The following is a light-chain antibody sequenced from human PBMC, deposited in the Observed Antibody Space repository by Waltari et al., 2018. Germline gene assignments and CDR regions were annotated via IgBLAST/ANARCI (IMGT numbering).Light chain of an antibody. V-gene: IGKV3-20*01. CDR3: QQYGSSPST. Sequence: EIVLRQSPGTLSLSPGERATLSCRATESVSSSYLGWYQQKPGQAPRLLIYATSNRATGIPDRFSGSGSGTDFTLTISRLESEDFAVNYCQQYGSSPSTFGQGTRLEIK. J-gene: IGKJ5*01. CDR2: ATS. CDR1: ESVSSSY.